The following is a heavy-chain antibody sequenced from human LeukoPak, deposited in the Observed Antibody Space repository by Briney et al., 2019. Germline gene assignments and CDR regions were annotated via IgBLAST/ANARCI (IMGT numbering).Heavy chain of an antibody. Sequence: GASVKVSCKASGYTFTSYGISWVRQAPGQGLEWMGWISAYNGNTNYAQKLQGRVTMTTDTSTSTAYMELRSLRSDDTAVYYCARDVESDAVADWFDPWGQGTLVTVSS. CDR3: ARDVESDAVADWFDP. J-gene: IGHJ5*02. D-gene: IGHD6-19*01. CDR1: GYTFTSYG. V-gene: IGHV1-18*04. CDR2: ISAYNGNT.